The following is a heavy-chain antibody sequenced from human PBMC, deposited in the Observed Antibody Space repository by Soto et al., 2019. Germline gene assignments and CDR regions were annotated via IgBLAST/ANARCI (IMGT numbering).Heavy chain of an antibody. D-gene: IGHD3-3*01. CDR2: ISGSGGAT. Sequence: GGSLRLSCAASGFTFTSFAVSWVRQAPGKGLEWVSAISGSGGATYYAYSVKCRFTVSRDNSRNTVYLKVDSLRVEDTAVYHCAIGEGLSTSYFNFWGKGTLVTVSS. V-gene: IGHV3-23*01. CDR3: AIGEGLSTSYFNF. J-gene: IGHJ4*02. CDR1: GFTFTSFA.